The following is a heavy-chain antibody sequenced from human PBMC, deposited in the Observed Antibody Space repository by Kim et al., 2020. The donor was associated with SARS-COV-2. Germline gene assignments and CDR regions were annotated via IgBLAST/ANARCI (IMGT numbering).Heavy chain of an antibody. CDR2: IKEDGSQE. J-gene: IGHJ4*02. V-gene: IGHV3-7*01. Sequence: GGSLRLSCTASRVTFSMSWMSWARQTAGKGLEWVATIKEDGSQEYYVDSVKGRFTISRDNAKNSLYLLMNSLRVEDTAVYYCATTSGADWGQGTLVTVSS. CDR3: ATTSGAD. CDR1: RVTFSMSW.